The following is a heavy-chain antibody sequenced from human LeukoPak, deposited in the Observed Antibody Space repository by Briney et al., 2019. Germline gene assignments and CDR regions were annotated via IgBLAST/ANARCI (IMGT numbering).Heavy chain of an antibody. J-gene: IGHJ4*02. Sequence: GRSLRLSCAASGFTFSSYGMHWVRQAPGKGLEWVAVIWYDGSNKYYADSVKGRFTISRDNSKNTLYLQMNSLRAEDTALYYCARDLAPRSGSYQFDYWGQGTLVTVSS. D-gene: IGHD3-10*01. V-gene: IGHV3-33*01. CDR2: IWYDGSNK. CDR3: ARDLAPRSGSYQFDY. CDR1: GFTFSSYG.